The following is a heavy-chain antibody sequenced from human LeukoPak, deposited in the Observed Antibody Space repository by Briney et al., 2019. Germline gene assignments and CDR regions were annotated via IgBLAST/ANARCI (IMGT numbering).Heavy chain of an antibody. CDR1: GYTFTDFY. J-gene: IGHJ5*02. CDR2: LYPEDGET. V-gene: IGHV1-69-2*01. CDR3: ATTDAALSYGRGYWFDP. D-gene: IGHD4-17*01. Sequence: VASVKVSCKASGYTFTDFYIHWVKRAPGKRLQWIDRLYPEDGETVYSERFQDRVTMTADVYRDTAFLELGRLTSEDTAVYYCATTDAALSYGRGYWFDPWGQGTLVSVSS.